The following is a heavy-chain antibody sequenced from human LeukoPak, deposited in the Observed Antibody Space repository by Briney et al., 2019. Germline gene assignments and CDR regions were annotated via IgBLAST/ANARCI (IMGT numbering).Heavy chain of an antibody. Sequence: SVKVSCKASGFTFTSSAVQWVRQARGQRLEWIGWIVVGSGNTNYAQKFQGRVTITADESTSTAYMELSSLRSEDTAVYYCASGYYDSSGYRSWGQGTLVTVSS. J-gene: IGHJ4*02. CDR3: ASGYYDSSGYRS. CDR2: IVVGSGNT. V-gene: IGHV1-58*01. CDR1: GFTFTSSA. D-gene: IGHD3-22*01.